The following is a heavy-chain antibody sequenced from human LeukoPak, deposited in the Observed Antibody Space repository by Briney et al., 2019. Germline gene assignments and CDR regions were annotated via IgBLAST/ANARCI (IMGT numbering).Heavy chain of an antibody. J-gene: IGHJ4*02. V-gene: IGHV3-73*01. CDR2: IRSKANSYAT. D-gene: IGHD2-2*01. CDR1: GFTFSGSA. CDR3: TRALGYCSSASCYADY. Sequence: GGSLRLSCAASGFTFSGSAMHWVRQASGKGLEWVGRIRSKANSYATAYAASVKGRFTISRDDSKNTAYLQMNSLKTEDTAVYYCTRALGYCSSASCYADYWGQGTLVTVSS.